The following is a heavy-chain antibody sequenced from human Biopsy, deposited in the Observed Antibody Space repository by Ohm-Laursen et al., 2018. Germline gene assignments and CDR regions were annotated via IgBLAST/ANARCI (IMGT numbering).Heavy chain of an antibody. CDR3: ARRPYGGTRYWYFDF. CDR2: ISPKSGDT. D-gene: IGHD4-23*01. Sequence: ASVKVSCKASGFSFTGYYIHWVRQAPGQGLEWMGWISPKSGDTNYAHKFQGNITMTRDTSMSTAYMEMSRLRCDDTAVYYCARRPYGGTRYWYFDFWGRGTLVTVSS. CDR1: GFSFTGYY. V-gene: IGHV1-2*02. J-gene: IGHJ2*01.